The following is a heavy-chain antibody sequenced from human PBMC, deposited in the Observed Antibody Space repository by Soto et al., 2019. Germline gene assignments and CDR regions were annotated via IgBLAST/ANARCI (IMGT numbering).Heavy chain of an antibody. CDR1: GGSFSGYY. D-gene: IGHD3-10*01. CDR2: INRSGST. CDR3: ARHNYGSGSTYFDY. J-gene: IGHJ4*02. V-gene: IGHV4-34*01. Sequence: PSETLSLTCAVYGGSFSGYYWSWIRQPPGKGLEWIGEINRSGSTNYNPSLKSRVTISVDTSKNQFSLKLSSVTAADTAVYYCARHNYGSGSTYFDYWGQGTLVTV.